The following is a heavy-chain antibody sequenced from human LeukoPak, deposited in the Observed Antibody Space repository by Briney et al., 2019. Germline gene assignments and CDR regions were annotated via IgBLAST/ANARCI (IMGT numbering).Heavy chain of an antibody. CDR3: ARPGNDYYDSSGYDAFDI. D-gene: IGHD3-22*01. CDR1: GYSFTSYW. V-gene: IGHV5-51*03. Sequence: PGDSLKISCKGSGYSFTSYWIGWLRQMPGKGLEWIGIIFPGDSDTRYSPSFQGQVTISADKSISTAYLQWSSLKASDTAMYYCARPGNDYYDSSGYDAFDIWGQGTMVTVSS. J-gene: IGHJ3*02. CDR2: IFPGDSDT.